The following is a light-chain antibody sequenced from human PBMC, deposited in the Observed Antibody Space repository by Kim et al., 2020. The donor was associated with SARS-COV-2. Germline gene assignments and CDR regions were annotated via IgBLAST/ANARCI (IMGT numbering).Light chain of an antibody. CDR3: QTWGTGKWV. CDR2: LNSDGSH. CDR1: SGHSSYA. Sequence: QPVLTQSPSASASLGASVKLTCTLSSGHSSYAIAWHQQQPEKGPRYLMKLNSDGSHSKGDGIPDRFSGSSSGAERYLTISSLQSEDEADYYCQTWGTGKWVFGRGTQLTVL. V-gene: IGLV4-69*01. J-gene: IGLJ3*02.